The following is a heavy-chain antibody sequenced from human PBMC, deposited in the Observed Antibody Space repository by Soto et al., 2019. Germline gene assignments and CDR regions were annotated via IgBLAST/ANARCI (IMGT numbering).Heavy chain of an antibody. CDR3: ARPVRSTKDNWFDP. Sequence: QLQLQESGPGLVKPSETLSLTCTVSGGSISSSSYYWGWIRQPPGKGLEWIGSIYYSGSTYYNPSLKSRLTISVDTSKNQFSLKLSSVTAADTAVYYCARPVRSTKDNWFDPWGQGTLVTVSS. D-gene: IGHD2-2*01. V-gene: IGHV4-39*01. CDR2: IYYSGST. CDR1: GGSISSSSYY. J-gene: IGHJ5*02.